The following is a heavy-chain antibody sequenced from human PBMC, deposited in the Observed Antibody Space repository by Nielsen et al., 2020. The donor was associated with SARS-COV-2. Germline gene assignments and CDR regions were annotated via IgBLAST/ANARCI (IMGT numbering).Heavy chain of an antibody. D-gene: IGHD6-13*01. J-gene: IGHJ6*02. Sequence: ASVKVSCKASGYTFTSYAMHWVRQAPGQRLEWMGWINAGNGNTKYSQKFQGRVTMTRDTSTSTVYMELSSLRSEDTAVYYCARDNPRGGIAALNYYYYGMDVWGQGTTVTVSS. CDR1: GYTFTSYA. CDR2: INAGNGNT. CDR3: ARDNPRGGIAALNYYYYGMDV. V-gene: IGHV1-3*01.